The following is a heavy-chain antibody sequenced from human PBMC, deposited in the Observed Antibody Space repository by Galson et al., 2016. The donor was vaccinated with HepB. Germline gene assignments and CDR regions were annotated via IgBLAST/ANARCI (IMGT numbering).Heavy chain of an antibody. D-gene: IGHD1-26*01. Sequence: SLRLSCAASGFTFYSYGMHWVRQAPGKGLEWVAFIWYDGATLYYADSVKGRFTISRDNSNDILFLQMHSLRAEDTAVYRCARDRPISGSDYIDFWGHGTLVTVSS. V-gene: IGHV3-33*01. CDR2: IWYDGATL. J-gene: IGHJ4*01. CDR3: ARDRPISGSDYIDF. CDR1: GFTFYSYG.